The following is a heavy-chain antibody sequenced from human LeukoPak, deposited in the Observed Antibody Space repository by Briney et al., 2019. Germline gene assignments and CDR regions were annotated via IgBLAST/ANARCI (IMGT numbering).Heavy chain of an antibody. Sequence: ASVKVSCKASGYSFTNYAIQWVRQAPGQRLEWMGWIDAGNGRTKYSQNFQGRVTITRDTSASTAYMELSSLRSEDTAVYYCARARWTSTVTTYYFDYWSQGTLVTVSS. D-gene: IGHD4-17*01. CDR2: IDAGNGRT. V-gene: IGHV1-3*01. CDR3: ARARWTSTVTTYYFDY. J-gene: IGHJ4*02. CDR1: GYSFTNYA.